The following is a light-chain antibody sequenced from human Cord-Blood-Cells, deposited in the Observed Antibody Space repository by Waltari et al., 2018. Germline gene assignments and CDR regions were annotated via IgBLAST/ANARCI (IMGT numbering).Light chain of an antibody. Sequence: EIVLTQSTATLSFSPGERATLSCRASQSVSSYLAWYQQKPGQAPRLLIYDASNRATGIPARFSGSGSGTDFTLTISSLEPEDFAVYYCQQRSDWFTFGQGTRLEIK. CDR3: QQRSDWFT. J-gene: IGKJ5*01. CDR2: DAS. V-gene: IGKV3-11*01. CDR1: QSVSSY.